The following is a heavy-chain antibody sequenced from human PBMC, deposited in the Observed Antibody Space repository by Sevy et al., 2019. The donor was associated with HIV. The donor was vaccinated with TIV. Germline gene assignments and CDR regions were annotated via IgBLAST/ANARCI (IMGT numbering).Heavy chain of an antibody. CDR2: ISAYNGNT. Sequence: ASVKVSCKASGYTFTSYGISWVRQAPGQGLEWMGWISAYNGNTNYAQKLQGRVTMTTDTSTSTAYMELRSLRSDDTAVYYCARDLYAFWSGYYTSDYYYYYGMDVWGQGTTVTVSS. J-gene: IGHJ6*02. D-gene: IGHD3-3*01. CDR3: ARDLYAFWSGYYTSDYYYYYGMDV. CDR1: GYTFTSYG. V-gene: IGHV1-18*01.